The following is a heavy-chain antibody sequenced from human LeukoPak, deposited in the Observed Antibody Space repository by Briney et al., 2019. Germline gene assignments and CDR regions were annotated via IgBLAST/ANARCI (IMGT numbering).Heavy chain of an antibody. CDR1: GNYW. V-gene: IGHV3-74*01. CDR2: INSDGSWT. J-gene: IGHJ4*02. CDR3: AGAPTPTDYDSSLDY. D-gene: IGHD3-22*01. Sequence: PGGSLRLSCAASGNYWMHWVRQAPGKGLVWVSHINSDGSWTSYADSVKGRFTISKDNAKNTVYLQMNSLRAEDTAVYYCAGAPTPTDYDSSLDYWGQGTLVTVSS.